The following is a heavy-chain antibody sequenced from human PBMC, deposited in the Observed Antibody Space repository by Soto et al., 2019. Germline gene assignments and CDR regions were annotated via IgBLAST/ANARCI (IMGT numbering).Heavy chain of an antibody. D-gene: IGHD6-19*01. Sequence: PGGSLRLSCAASGFTFSSYAMHWVRQAPGKGLEWVAVISYDGSNKYYADSVKGRFTISRDNSKNTLYLQMNSLRAEDTAVYYSARGRSSGWYRYYFDYWGQGTLVTVSS. CDR1: GFTFSSYA. CDR2: ISYDGSNK. J-gene: IGHJ4*02. CDR3: ARGRSSGWYRYYFDY. V-gene: IGHV3-30-3*01.